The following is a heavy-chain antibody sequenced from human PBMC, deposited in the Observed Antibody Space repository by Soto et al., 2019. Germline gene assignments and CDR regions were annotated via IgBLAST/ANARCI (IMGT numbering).Heavy chain of an antibody. CDR3: ARLRGYCRGGNGSDLHFAT. Sequence: QVQLQESGPGLVKPSETLSLTCTVSGGSISGYSWSWIRQPPGKGLQWIGYFFYNGSTRHNPSLKCPAIKSENTPKGSFSVWLSPVPAADTAVYYGARLRGYCRGGNGSDLHFATLGQGILVTVSS. CDR2: FFYNGST. V-gene: IGHV4-59*08. J-gene: IGHJ5*02. D-gene: IGHD2-15*01. CDR1: GGSISGYS.